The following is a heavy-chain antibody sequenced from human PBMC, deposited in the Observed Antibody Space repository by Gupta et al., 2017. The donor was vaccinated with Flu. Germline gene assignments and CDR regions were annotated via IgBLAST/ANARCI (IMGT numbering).Heavy chain of an antibody. Sequence: NWIRQSPSRGLEWLGRIYYRSKWYNDYALSGKSLITINPDIAKNQFSLQLNAVTHEETDVSYCSRESVECDGQCDKAWIDPWGQVTLVTVSS. CDR3: SRESVECDGQCDKAWIDP. J-gene: IGHJ5*02. D-gene: IGHD2-21*01. CDR2: IYYRSKWYN. V-gene: IGHV6-1*01.